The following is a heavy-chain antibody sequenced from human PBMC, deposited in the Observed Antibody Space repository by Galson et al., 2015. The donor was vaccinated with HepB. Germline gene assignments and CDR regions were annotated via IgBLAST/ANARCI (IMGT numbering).Heavy chain of an antibody. D-gene: IGHD1-14*01. Sequence: SLRLSCAASGFTVSTSYMSWVRQAPGKGLEWVSVIYSGGTTYYAKSVKGRFTISRDTSKNTLSLQMDSLRADDTAVYFCARQVGLRTTSSYDAFHIWGRGTVVSVSS. J-gene: IGHJ3*02. CDR1: GFTVSTSY. V-gene: IGHV3-66*04. CDR2: IYSGGTT. CDR3: ARQVGLRTTSSYDAFHI.